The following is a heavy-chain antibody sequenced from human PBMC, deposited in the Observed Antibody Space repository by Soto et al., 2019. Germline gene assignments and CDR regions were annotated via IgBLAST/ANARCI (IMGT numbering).Heavy chain of an antibody. CDR2: LYYNGGT. CDR1: GGSISSGSYY. Sequence: KPSETLSLTCTVSGGSISSGSYYWSWIRQPPGKGLEWIGYLYYNGGTNYTPSLKSRVTISVDTSKNQFSLKLSSVTAADTAVYFCARTKVRQYQLLFDYWGQGSLVTVSS. CDR3: ARTKVRQYQLLFDY. V-gene: IGHV4-61*01. J-gene: IGHJ4*02. D-gene: IGHD2-2*01.